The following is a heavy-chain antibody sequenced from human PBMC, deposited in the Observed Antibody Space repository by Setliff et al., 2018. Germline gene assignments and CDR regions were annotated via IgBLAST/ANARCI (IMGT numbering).Heavy chain of an antibody. CDR2: INPSSGRT. D-gene: IGHD3-22*01. CDR1: GYTFTSHY. Sequence: ASVKVSCKASGYTFTSHYMHWVRQAPGLGLEWMGTINPSSGRTSYAQKFQGRATMTRDMSTSTVYMDMSSLRSEDTAVYYCARDVFPYHYEGAFDIWGQGTMVTVSS. V-gene: IGHV1-46*01. J-gene: IGHJ3*02. CDR3: ARDVFPYHYEGAFDI.